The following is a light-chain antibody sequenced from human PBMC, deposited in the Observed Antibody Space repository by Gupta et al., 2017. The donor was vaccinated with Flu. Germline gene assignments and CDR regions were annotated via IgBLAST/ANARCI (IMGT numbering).Light chain of an antibody. CDR3: QQSYNTPLLT. V-gene: IGKV1-39*01. J-gene: IGKJ3*01. Sequence: SSLSASVGDRVTIACRASQSISSYLKGYQHKPGKAPKLLIYAASSLQSGVPSRVSGSGSGTEFTLTISSLQPEDLATYYCQQSYNTPLLTFGPGTKVDI. CDR1: QSISSY. CDR2: AAS.